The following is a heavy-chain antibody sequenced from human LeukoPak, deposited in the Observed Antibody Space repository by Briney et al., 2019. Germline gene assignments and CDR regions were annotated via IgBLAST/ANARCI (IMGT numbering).Heavy chain of an antibody. J-gene: IGHJ4*02. CDR1: GFSFSSYS. D-gene: IGHD6-13*01. CDR2: ISYSSSSI. CDR3: ARDPSSTGYYGLDY. Sequence: GGSLRLSCAASGFSFSSYSMNWVRQAPGKGLEWVSYISYSSSSIYYADSVKGRFTISRDNAKSSLYLQMNSLRDEDTAVYYCARDPSSTGYYGLDYWGPGTLVTVSS. V-gene: IGHV3-48*02.